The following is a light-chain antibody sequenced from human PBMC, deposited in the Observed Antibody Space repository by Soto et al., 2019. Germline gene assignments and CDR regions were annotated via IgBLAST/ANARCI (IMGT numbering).Light chain of an antibody. CDR1: QSVSSN. J-gene: IGKJ1*01. CDR2: GAS. V-gene: IGKV3-15*01. CDR3: QQYNNWPWT. Sequence: EIVMTQSPATLSVSPGERATLSCRASQSVSSNLAWYQQKPGQAPRLLIHGASTRATGFPARFSGSGSGTDFTLTISSLQSEDLAIYYCQQYNNWPWTFGQGTKVDIK.